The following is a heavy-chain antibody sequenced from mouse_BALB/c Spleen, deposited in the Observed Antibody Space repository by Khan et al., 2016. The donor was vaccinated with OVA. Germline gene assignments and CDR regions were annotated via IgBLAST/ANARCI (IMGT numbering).Heavy chain of an antibody. CDR3: ASHLTGSFAY. D-gene: IGHD4-1*01. Sequence: MQLEESGGDLVEPGGSLKLSCAASGFTFSSYSMSWVRQTPDKRLEWVATISSGGDYTYYPDIVKGRFTISRDNAKNTLYPQMSSLKSEDTDMYYCASHLTGSFAYWGQGTLVAVSA. J-gene: IGHJ3*01. V-gene: IGHV5-6*01. CDR1: GFTFSSYS. CDR2: ISSGGDYT.